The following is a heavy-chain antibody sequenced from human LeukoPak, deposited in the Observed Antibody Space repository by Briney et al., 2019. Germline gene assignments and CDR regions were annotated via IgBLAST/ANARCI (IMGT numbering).Heavy chain of an antibody. CDR3: ARGRRRYYGSVSYYRPPYYYYGIDV. CDR2: INHSGNT. V-gene: IGHV4-34*01. D-gene: IGHD3-10*01. J-gene: IGHJ6*04. CDR1: GGSFCGTY. Sequence: SETPSHTSAEHGGSFCGTYWSWIRHRPREGLERSGAINHSGNTNNNPSPTSRVNISVDTSKNQISLKQSSVTAADTAVYYCARGRRRYYGSVSYYRPPYYYYGIDVWGKGTTVTVSS.